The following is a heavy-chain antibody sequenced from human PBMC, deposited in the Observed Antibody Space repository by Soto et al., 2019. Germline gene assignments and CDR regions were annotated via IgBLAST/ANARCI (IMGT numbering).Heavy chain of an antibody. CDR2: VTLSGDYT. CDR1: GFSFTSYA. V-gene: IGHV3-23*01. D-gene: IGHD4-17*01. Sequence: EVNLLESGGGLLQPGGSLRLSCVASGFSFTSYAMAWVRQAPGMGLEWVCTVTLSGDYTYYADPVKGRFTVSRDNTKKPVYLQLSSVRADDTAVYYCARVGYGDLAQWGQGTWVTVPS. J-gene: IGHJ4*02. CDR3: ARVGYGDLAQ.